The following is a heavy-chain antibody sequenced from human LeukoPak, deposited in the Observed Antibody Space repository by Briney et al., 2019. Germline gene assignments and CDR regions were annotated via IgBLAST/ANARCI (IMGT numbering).Heavy chain of an antibody. CDR3: ARLWFGELSPFDY. J-gene: IGHJ4*02. CDR2: INHSGST. CDR1: GGSFSGYY. D-gene: IGHD3-10*01. V-gene: IGHV4-34*01. Sequence: ASETLSLTCAVYGGSFSGYYWSWIRQPPGKGLEWIGEINHSGSTNYNPSLKSRVTISVDTPKNQFSLKLSSVTAADTAVYYCARLWFGELSPFDYWGQGTLVTVSS.